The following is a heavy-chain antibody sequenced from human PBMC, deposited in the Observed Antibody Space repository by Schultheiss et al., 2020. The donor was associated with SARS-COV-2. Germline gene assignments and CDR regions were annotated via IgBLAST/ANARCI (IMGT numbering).Heavy chain of an antibody. CDR1: GFTFSSYA. V-gene: IGHV3-30-3*01. CDR2: ISYDGSNK. J-gene: IGHJ5*02. CDR3: ARERRGQYNWFDP. Sequence: GGSLRLSCAASGFTFSSYAMHWVRQAPGKGLEWVAVISYDGSNKYYADSVKGRFTISRDNSKNTLYLQMNSLRAEDTAVYYCARERRGQYNWFDPWGQGTLVTVSS.